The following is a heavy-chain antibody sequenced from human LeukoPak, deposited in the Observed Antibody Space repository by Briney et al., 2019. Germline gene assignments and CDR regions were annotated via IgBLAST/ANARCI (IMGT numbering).Heavy chain of an antibody. V-gene: IGHV4-38-2*01. J-gene: IGHJ5*02. Sequence: PSETLSLTCAVSGYSISSGYYWGWIRQPPGKGLEWIGSIYHSGSTYYNPSLKSRVTISVDTSKNQFSLKLSSVTAADTAVYYCARGLRGGDYQLLPFGSWGQGTLVTVSS. CDR2: IYHSGST. CDR3: ARGLRGGDYQLLPFGS. CDR1: GYSISSGYY. D-gene: IGHD3-22*01.